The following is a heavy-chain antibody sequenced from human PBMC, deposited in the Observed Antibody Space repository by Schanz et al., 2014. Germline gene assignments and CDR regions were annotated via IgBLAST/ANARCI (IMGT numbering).Heavy chain of an antibody. J-gene: IGHJ6*02. Sequence: QVQLVQSGAEVKKPGASVRVSCKASGYSFTTYDVNWVRQATGQGLEWMGRIIPILGITNVAQTFQDRVTITADKSTSADYMELSSLRSEDPAVYYCVRDAGWAVGDYHGMDVWGQGTSVTVSS. D-gene: IGHD3-10*01. CDR1: GYSFTTYD. CDR3: VRDAGWAVGDYHGMDV. CDR2: IIPILGIT. V-gene: IGHV1-69*09.